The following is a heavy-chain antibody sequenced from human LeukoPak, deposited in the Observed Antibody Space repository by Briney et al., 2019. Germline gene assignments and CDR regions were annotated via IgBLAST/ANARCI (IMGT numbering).Heavy chain of an antibody. CDR2: ISDSGST. CDR1: GGSLSTHH. J-gene: IGHJ4*02. Sequence: SETLSLTCVVSGGSLSTHHWSWIRQSPGRGLEWIGYISDSGSTNYNPSLKSRVTISVDTSKNQFSLKLSSVTAADTAVYYCARFAYCGGHCWYYFDYWGQGSLVTVSS. CDR3: ARFAYCGGHCWYYFDY. V-gene: IGHV4-59*11. D-gene: IGHD2-21*02.